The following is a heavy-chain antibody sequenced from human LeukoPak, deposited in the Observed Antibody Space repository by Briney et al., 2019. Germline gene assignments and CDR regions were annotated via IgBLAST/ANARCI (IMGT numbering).Heavy chain of an antibody. CDR2: ISYDGSNK. D-gene: IGHD2-2*01. Sequence: GGSLRLSCAASGFTFSSYAMHWVRQAPGKGLEWVAVISYDGSNKYYADSVKGRFTISRDNSKNTLYLQMNSLRAEDTAVYYCARDFACTSCSDYWGQGTLVTVSS. V-gene: IGHV3-30*04. CDR1: GFTFSSYA. CDR3: ARDFACTSCSDY. J-gene: IGHJ4*02.